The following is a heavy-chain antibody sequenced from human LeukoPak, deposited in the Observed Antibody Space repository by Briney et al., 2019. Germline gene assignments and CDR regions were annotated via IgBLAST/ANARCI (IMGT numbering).Heavy chain of an antibody. V-gene: IGHV1-69*05. CDR3: ARTGKYYDFWSGLPTGNNWFDP. D-gene: IGHD3-3*01. J-gene: IGHJ5*02. Sequence: SVKVSCKASGGTFSSYAISWVRQAPGQGLEWMGGIIPIFGTANCAQKFQGRVTITTDESTSTAYMELSSLRSEDTAVYYCARTGKYYDFWSGLPTGNNWFDPWGQGTLVTVSS. CDR1: GGTFSSYA. CDR2: IIPIFGTA.